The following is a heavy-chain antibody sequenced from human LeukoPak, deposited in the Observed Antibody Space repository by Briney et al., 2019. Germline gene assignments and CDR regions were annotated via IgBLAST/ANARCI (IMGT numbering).Heavy chain of an antibody. CDR1: GFSLSTSGMR. D-gene: IGHD2-15*01. CDR3: ARSSLGYCSGGSCYKHYDY. V-gene: IGHV2-70*04. J-gene: IGHJ4*02. Sequence: SGPALVKPTQPLTLTCTFSGFSLSTSGMRVSWIRQPPGKALEWLALIEWDDDKFYSTSLKTRLTISKDTSKNQVVLTMTNMDPVDTATYYCARSSLGYCSGGSCYKHYDYWGQGTLVTVSS. CDR2: IEWDDDK.